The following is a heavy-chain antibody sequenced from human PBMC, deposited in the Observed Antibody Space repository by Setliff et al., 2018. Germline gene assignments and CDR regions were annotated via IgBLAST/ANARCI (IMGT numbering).Heavy chain of an antibody. J-gene: IGHJ4*02. CDR2: ISGYDANT. CDR3: ATGPDIGEFGGNYFNY. V-gene: IGHV1-18*01. Sequence: ASVKVSCKASGYTFTSYGITWVRQAPGQGLEWIGWISGYDANTNYAQNLQGRLTMTTDTSTSTAYMELSSLRSEDTAVYYCATGPDIGEFGGNYFNYWGQGTLVTVSS. D-gene: IGHD2-15*01. CDR1: GYTFTSYG.